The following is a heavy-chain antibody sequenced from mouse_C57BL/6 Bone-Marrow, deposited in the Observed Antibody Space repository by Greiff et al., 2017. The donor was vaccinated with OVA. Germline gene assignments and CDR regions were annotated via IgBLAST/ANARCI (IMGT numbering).Heavy chain of an antibody. J-gene: IGHJ4*01. CDR3: ARSTMDY. V-gene: IGHV5-15*01. CDR1: GFTFSDYG. D-gene: IGHD1-1*01. CDR2: ISNLAYSI. Sequence: EVKLVESGGGLVQPGGSLKLSCAASGFTFSDYGMAWVRQAPRKGPEWVAFISNLAYSIYYADTLTGRFTISRENAKNTLYLEMSSLRSEDTAMYYCARSTMDYWGQGTSVTVSS.